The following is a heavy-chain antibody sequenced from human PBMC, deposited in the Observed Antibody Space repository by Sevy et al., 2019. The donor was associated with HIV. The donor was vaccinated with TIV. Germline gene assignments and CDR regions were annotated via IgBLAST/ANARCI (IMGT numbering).Heavy chain of an antibody. J-gene: IGHJ4*02. CDR3: ARGFLDSSGTYYFDY. V-gene: IGHV3-30-3*01. CDR1: GFTFSSYA. D-gene: IGHD3-22*01. CDR2: ISYDGSNK. Sequence: GGSLRLSCAASGFTFSSYAVHWVRQAPGKGLEWVAVISYDGSNKYYADSVKGRFTIPRDNSKNTLYLQMNSLRAEDTAVYYCARGFLDSSGTYYFDYWGQGTLVTVSS.